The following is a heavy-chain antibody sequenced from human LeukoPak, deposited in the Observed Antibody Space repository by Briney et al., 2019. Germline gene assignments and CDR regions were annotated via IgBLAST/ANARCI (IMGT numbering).Heavy chain of an antibody. Sequence: ASVKVSCKAFGYTFAVYYIHWVRQAPGQGLEWLGWINPNSGGTNYAQKFQGRITMTRDTSITTVYMEVSRLTSDDTAVYYCARDYYDSSGSYDCWGQGTLVTVSP. D-gene: IGHD3-22*01. V-gene: IGHV1-2*02. CDR1: GYTFAVYY. J-gene: IGHJ4*02. CDR2: INPNSGGT. CDR3: ARDYYDSSGSYDC.